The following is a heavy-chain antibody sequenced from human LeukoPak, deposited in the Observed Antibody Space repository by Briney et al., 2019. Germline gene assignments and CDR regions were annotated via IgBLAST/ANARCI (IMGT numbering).Heavy chain of an antibody. Sequence: GGSLRLSCAASGFIFSDHYMDWVRQAPGKGLEWVAVISYDGSNKYYADSVKGRFTISRDNSKNTLYLQMNSLRAEDTAVYYCARDWRYCSSTSCRPAYAFDIWGQGTMVTVSS. CDR1: GFIFSDHY. D-gene: IGHD2-2*01. CDR3: ARDWRYCSSTSCRPAYAFDI. CDR2: ISYDGSNK. J-gene: IGHJ3*02. V-gene: IGHV3-30*03.